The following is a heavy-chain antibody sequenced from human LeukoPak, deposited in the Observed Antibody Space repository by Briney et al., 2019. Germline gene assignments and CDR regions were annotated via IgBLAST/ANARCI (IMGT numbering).Heavy chain of an antibody. CDR2: ISGSGGST. V-gene: IGHV3-23*01. CDR1: GLTFSSYA. Sequence: GGSLRLSCAASGLTFSSYAMSGVGQVPGKGLKWVSAISGSGGSTYYADSVKGRFTISRDNSKNTLYLQMNSLRAEDTAVYYCAKVRADLWFGFFVHWGQGTLVTVSS. CDR3: AKVRADLWFGFFVH. D-gene: IGHD3-10*01. J-gene: IGHJ4*02.